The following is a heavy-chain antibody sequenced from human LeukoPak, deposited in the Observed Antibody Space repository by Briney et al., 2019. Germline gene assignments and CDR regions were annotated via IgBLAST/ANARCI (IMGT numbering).Heavy chain of an antibody. D-gene: IGHD3-22*01. V-gene: IGHV1-46*01. CDR1: GYTFTSYY. J-gene: IGHJ4*02. CDR3: ARSTSDYYDSSGYYLEYFDY. Sequence: GASVKVSCKASGYTFTSYYMHWARQAPGQGLEWMGIINPSGGSTSYAQKFQGRVTMTRDTSTSTVYMELSSLRSEDTAVYYCARSTSDYYDSSGYYLEYFDYWGQGTLVTVSS. CDR2: INPSGGST.